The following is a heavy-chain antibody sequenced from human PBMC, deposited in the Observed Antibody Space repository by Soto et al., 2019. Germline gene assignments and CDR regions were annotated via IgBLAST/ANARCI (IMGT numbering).Heavy chain of an antibody. V-gene: IGHV4-4*02. CDR1: GGSIRSSNY. J-gene: IGHJ4*02. CDR2: VYHTGST. CDR3: ARGITMIRGVLEY. Sequence: SETLSLTCGVSGGSIRSSNYWTWVRQAPGKGLEWIGEVYHTGSTNYNPSLKSRVTKAADKSKNHFSLKLTSVTAADTAVYYCARGITMIRGVLEYWGQGIPVTVSS. D-gene: IGHD3-10*01.